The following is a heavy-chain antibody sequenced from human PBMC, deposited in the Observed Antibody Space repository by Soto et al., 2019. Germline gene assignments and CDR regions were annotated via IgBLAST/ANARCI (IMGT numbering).Heavy chain of an antibody. V-gene: IGHV4-34*01. CDR3: AGAPLARGLFARRTHYFVF. J-gene: IGHJ4*02. D-gene: IGHD3-10*01. CDR1: GGSFNGYY. CDR2: INRSEGT. Sequence: SETLSLTCAVYGGSFNGYYWTWIRQPPGKGLEWIGEINRSEGTNYNPSLESRVAISVDTSKNQFSLKLSSATAADTAVYFCAGAPLARGLFARRTHYFVFWGQGTPVTVSS.